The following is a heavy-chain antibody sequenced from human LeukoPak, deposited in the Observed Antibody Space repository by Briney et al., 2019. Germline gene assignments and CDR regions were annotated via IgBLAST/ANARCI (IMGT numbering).Heavy chain of an antibody. V-gene: IGHV3-53*01. CDR1: GFTVIANY. CDR3: TRDLMDYDVSTGLHHYYMDV. Sequence: GGPLRFSVAPPGFTVIANYISWVRQPPGKGRGGASVIYGVGSTYYADSVRGRFTISRDNAKNTLYLQMNTLRVEDTAVYYCTRDLMDYDVSTGLHHYYMDVWGQGTTVTVSS. D-gene: IGHD3-9*01. CDR2: IYGVGST. J-gene: IGHJ6*02.